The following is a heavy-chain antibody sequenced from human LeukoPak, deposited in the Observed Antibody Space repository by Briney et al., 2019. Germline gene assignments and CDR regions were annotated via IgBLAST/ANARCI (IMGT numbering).Heavy chain of an antibody. CDR2: IIPIFGTA. Sequence: ASVKVSCKASGGTFSSYAISWVRQAPGQGLEWMGGIIPIFGTANYAQKFQGRVPITADESTSTAYMELSSLRSEDTAVYYCARSADYDYVWGSYRSTNAFDIWGQGTMVTVSS. CDR3: ARSADYDYVWGSYRSTNAFDI. V-gene: IGHV1-69*13. J-gene: IGHJ3*02. CDR1: GGTFSSYA. D-gene: IGHD3-16*02.